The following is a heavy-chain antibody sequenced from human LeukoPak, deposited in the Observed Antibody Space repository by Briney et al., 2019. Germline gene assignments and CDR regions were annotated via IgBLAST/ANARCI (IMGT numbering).Heavy chain of an antibody. D-gene: IGHD4-17*01. CDR3: ARSSEYGDPFTS. CDR2: IYYSGST. V-gene: IGHV4-39*01. J-gene: IGHJ4*02. Sequence: PSETLSLTCTVSGASISRSDYFWGWIRQPPGKGLEWIGSIYYSGSTYYSPSLKGRVTTSVDTSKNQFSLKLNSVTAADTAVYYCARSSEYGDPFTSWGQGTLVTVSS. CDR1: GASISRSDYF.